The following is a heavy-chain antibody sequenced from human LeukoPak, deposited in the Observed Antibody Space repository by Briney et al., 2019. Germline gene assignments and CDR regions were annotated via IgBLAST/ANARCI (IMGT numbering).Heavy chain of an antibody. CDR2: ISGYNGNT. CDR1: GYTFTSFG. J-gene: IGHJ5*02. V-gene: IGHV1-18*01. Sequence: ASVKVSCKASGYTFTSFGISWVRQAPGQGLEWMGWISGYNGNTNYAQKLQGRVTMATDTSTSTAYMELRSLRSDDTAVYYCARDHGGPYSSGWYIGNNWFDPWGQGTLVTVSS. D-gene: IGHD6-19*01. CDR3: ARDHGGPYSSGWYIGNNWFDP.